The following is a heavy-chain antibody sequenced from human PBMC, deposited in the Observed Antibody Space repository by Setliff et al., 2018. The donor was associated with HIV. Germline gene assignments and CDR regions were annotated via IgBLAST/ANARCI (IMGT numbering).Heavy chain of an antibody. D-gene: IGHD5-12*01. V-gene: IGHV4-59*11. CDR3: AGRGGYNDWYFDY. CDR2: IYYSGTT. Sequence: PSETLSLTCNVSGVSMSSHYWSWIRQAPGQPPNKGLEWIGNIYYSGTTNYNPSLESRVTISIDTSKSQFSLKLTSVTTADTAMYYCAGRGGYNDWYFDYWGQGALGTVSS. J-gene: IGHJ4*02. CDR1: GVSMSSHY.